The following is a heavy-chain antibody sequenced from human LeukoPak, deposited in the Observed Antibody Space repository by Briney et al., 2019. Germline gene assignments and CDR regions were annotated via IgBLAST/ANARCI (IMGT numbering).Heavy chain of an antibody. CDR2: IYYSGST. CDR3: ARLRLGVGSAFDI. D-gene: IGHD3-16*01. CDR1: GGSISSYY. J-gene: IGHJ3*02. V-gene: IGHV4-59*08. Sequence: SETLSLTCTVSGGSISSYYWSWIRRPPGKGLEWIRYIYYSGSTNYNPSLKSRVTISVDTSKNQFSLKLSSVTAADTAVYYCARLRLGVGSAFDIWGQGTMVTVSS.